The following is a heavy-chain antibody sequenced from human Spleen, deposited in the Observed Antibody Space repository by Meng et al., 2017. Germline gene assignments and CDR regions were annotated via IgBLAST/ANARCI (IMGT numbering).Heavy chain of an antibody. CDR1: GFTFDDYA. V-gene: IGHV3-43D*03. CDR2: ISWDGGST. D-gene: IGHD1-26*01. Sequence: GESLKISCAASGFTFDDYAMHWVRQAPGKGLEWVSRISWDGGSTYYADSVKGRFTISRDNSKNSLYLQMNSLRAEDTALYYCAKDKGATADYYFDYWGQGTLVTVSS. J-gene: IGHJ4*02. CDR3: AKDKGATADYYFDY.